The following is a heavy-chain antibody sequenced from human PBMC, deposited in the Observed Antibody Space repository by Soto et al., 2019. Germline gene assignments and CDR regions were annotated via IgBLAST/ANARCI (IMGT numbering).Heavy chain of an antibody. V-gene: IGHV3-33*01. D-gene: IGHD6-19*01. Sequence: QVQRVESGGGVVQPGRSLILSCAASGITISSYGMHWVRQAPGKGLEWVAVIWYEGSNVHYADSVRGRFTISRDNSKNTLYLQMNGLRAEDTAVYYCARDQPTSGWIYHGMDVWGPGTTVTVSS. J-gene: IGHJ6*02. CDR2: IWYEGSNV. CDR1: GITISSYG. CDR3: ARDQPTSGWIYHGMDV.